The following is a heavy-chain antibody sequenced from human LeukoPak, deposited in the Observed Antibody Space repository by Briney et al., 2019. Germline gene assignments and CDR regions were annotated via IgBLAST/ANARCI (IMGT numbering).Heavy chain of an antibody. CDR2: LNPYSGDT. J-gene: IGHJ1*01. D-gene: IGHD3-22*01. CDR1: GYSVTGYY. CDR3: ARGTMNLDF. Sequence: ASVKVSCKASGYSVTGYYMHWVRQAPGQGLEWMGWLNPYSGDTAYAQKFQARVTLTRDTSISTVYMEVSRLRSDDTAVYYCARGTMNLDFWGQGTLVIVSS. V-gene: IGHV1-2*02.